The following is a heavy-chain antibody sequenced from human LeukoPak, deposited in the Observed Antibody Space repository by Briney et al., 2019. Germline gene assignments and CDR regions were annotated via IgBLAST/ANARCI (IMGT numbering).Heavy chain of an antibody. D-gene: IGHD5-18*01. CDR3: ARGMGYSYVLDY. CDR1: GVTLISTA. V-gene: IGHV1-69*05. J-gene: IGHJ4*02. Sequence: ASVKVSCKASGVTLISTAINWVRQAPGQGLEWMGRIIPMYGSPNHAQKFQGRVTITTDESMSTAYMELNSLTSEDTAVYFCARGMGYSYVLDYWGQGTLVTVSS. CDR2: IIPMYGSP.